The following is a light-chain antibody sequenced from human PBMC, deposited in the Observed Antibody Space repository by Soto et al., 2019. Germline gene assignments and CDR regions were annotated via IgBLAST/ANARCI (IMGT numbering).Light chain of an antibody. CDR1: SSDVGGNNY. Sequence: QSALNQPAYVSGSPGQSITISCNRKSSDVGGNNYVSWYQQNPGKAPKLMICDVSNRPSGVSNRFSGSKSGNTASLTISGLQAEDEADYYCSSFTGTSYVFGTGTKVTVL. CDR3: SSFTGTSYV. CDR2: DVS. V-gene: IGLV2-14*01. J-gene: IGLJ1*01.